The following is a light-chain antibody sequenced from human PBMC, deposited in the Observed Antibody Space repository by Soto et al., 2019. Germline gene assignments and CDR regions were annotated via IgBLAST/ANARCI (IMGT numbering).Light chain of an antibody. J-gene: IGKJ1*01. Sequence: EIVMTQSPGTLSLSPGERATLSCRASQSVSSYLAWYQQKPGQAPRLLIYGASTRATGIPARFSGSGSGTDFTLTINRLEPEDFAVYYCQQYDSSPRTFGQGTKVDIK. CDR2: GAS. CDR3: QQYDSSPRT. V-gene: IGKV3-20*01. CDR1: QSVSSY.